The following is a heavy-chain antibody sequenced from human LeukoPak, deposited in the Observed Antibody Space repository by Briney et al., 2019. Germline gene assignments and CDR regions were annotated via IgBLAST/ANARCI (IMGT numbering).Heavy chain of an antibody. V-gene: IGHV1-8*01. Sequence: AASVKVSCKASGFTFTTYDFNWVRQATGQGPEWMGWMNPNSGKTGFAQKFQGRVTMTRNTSISAAYMELSNLRSEDTAVYYCARGRGYCGGDCYQEIGYWGQGTLVAVSS. CDR1: GFTFTTYD. CDR2: MNPNSGKT. CDR3: ARGRGYCGGDCYQEIGY. J-gene: IGHJ4*02. D-gene: IGHD2-21*02.